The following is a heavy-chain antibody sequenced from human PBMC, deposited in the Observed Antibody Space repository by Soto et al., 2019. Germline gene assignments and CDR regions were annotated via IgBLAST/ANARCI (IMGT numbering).Heavy chain of an antibody. Sequence: SVGRGRSCINKKPGKGLEWIGYIYHSGSTYYNPSLKSRVTISVDRSKNQFSLKLSSVTAADTAVFYFESDYYDSGVYSAFEFWRKGTLVIVFS. J-gene: IGHJ1*01. CDR1: SVGRG. V-gene: IGHV4-30-2*01. D-gene: IGHD3-22*01. CDR2: IYHSGST. CDR3: ESDYYDSGVYSAFEF.